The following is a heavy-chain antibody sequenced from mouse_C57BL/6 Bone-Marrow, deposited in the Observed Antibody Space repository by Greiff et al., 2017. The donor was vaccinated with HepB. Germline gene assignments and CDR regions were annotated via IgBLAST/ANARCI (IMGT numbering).Heavy chain of an antibody. V-gene: IGHV1-26*01. CDR1: GYTFTDYY. CDR2: INPNNGGT. J-gene: IGHJ2*01. CDR3: ARKRGPLDY. Sequence: EVQLQQSGPELVKPGASVKISCKASGYTFTDYYMNWVKQSHGKSLEWIGDINPNNGGTSYNQKFKGKATLTVDKSSSTAYMELRSLTAEDSAVYYWARKRGPLDYWGQGTTLTVSS.